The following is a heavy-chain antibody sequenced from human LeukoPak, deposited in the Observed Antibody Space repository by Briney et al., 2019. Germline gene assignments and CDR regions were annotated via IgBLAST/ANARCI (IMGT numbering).Heavy chain of an antibody. CDR3: ARHRGDAYTPYYFDQ. Sequence: SEILSLTCNVPGDSIGSYYWSWIRQTPGKGLQWIGYFHYIGGTNYNPSLKSRVTISVDTSKNQFSLKLTSVTAADTALYYCARHRGDAYTPYYFDQWGQGTLVTVSS. J-gene: IGHJ4*02. CDR1: GDSIGSYY. CDR2: FHYIGGT. D-gene: IGHD5-24*01. V-gene: IGHV4-59*08.